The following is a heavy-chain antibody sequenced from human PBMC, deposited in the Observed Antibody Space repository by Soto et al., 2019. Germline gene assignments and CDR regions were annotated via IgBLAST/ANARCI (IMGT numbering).Heavy chain of an antibody. V-gene: IGHV4-39*01. CDR1: GGSITTTNYY. CDR3: ASLQVPGNFDY. J-gene: IGHJ4*01. D-gene: IGHD6-13*01. CDR2: VFYTGDT. Sequence: ETLSLTCNVSGGSITTTNYYWSWVRQPPGKGLEWIANVFYTGDTYNSPSFRSRVTISVDTSKNQFSLKLTSVTAADTAMYYCASLQVPGNFDYWGHGTLVTVSS.